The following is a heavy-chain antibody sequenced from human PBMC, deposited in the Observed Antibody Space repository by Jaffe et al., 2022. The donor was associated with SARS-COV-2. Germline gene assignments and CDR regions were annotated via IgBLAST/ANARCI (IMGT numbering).Heavy chain of an antibody. V-gene: IGHV1-8*01. CDR2: MSPNSGDT. Sequence: QVQLVQSGAEVKKPGASVKVSCQASGYTFTSYDINWVRQATGHGLEWMGWMSPNSGDTGYAQKFQGRVTMTRNPYISTAYMELSGLRSEDTAVYYCATTYYYDTSGYYFDGFDVWGLGTMVTVSS. CDR1: GYTFTSYD. D-gene: IGHD3-22*01. CDR3: ATTYYYDTSGYYFDGFDV. J-gene: IGHJ3*01.